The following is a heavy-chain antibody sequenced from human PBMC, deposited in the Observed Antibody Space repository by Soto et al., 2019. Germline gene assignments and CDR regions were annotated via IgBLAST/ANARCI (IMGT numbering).Heavy chain of an antibody. CDR3: ARTEPTYYYGSGSYNDY. V-gene: IGHV1-18*01. Sequence: QVQLVQSGAEVKKPGASVKVSCKASGYTFTSYGISWVRQDPGQGLEWMGWISAYNGNTNYAQKLQDRVTMTTDTSTSTAYMELSRLRSAETAVNYCARTEPTYYYGSGSYNDYWGQETLVTISS. CDR2: ISAYNGNT. J-gene: IGHJ4*02. CDR1: GYTFTSYG. D-gene: IGHD3-10*01.